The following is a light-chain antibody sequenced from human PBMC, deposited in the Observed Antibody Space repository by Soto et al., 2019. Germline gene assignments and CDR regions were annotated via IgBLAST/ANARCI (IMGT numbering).Light chain of an antibody. CDR3: AAWDDSLNGHVV. CDR2: SNN. J-gene: IGLJ2*01. Sequence: SVLTQPPSASVTPGQRVTISCSGSSSNIGSNTVNWYQQLPGTAPKLLIYSNNQRPSGVPDRFSGSKSGTSASLAISGLQSEDEADYYCAAWDDSLNGHVVFGGGTKLTVL. CDR1: SSNIGSNT. V-gene: IGLV1-44*01.